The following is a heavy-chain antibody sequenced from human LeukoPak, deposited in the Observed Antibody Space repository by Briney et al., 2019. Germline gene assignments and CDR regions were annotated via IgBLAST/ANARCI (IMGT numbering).Heavy chain of an antibody. CDR1: GFTFSSYA. CDR3: ARGGYDILTGIDY. D-gene: IGHD3-9*01. CDR2: ISYDGSNK. J-gene: IGHJ4*02. Sequence: QPGGSLRLSCAASGFTFSSYAMHWVRQAPGKGLEWVAVISYDGSNKYYADSVKGRFTISRDNSKNTLYLQMNSLRAEDTAVYYCARGGYDILTGIDYWGQGTLVTVSS. V-gene: IGHV3-30-3*01.